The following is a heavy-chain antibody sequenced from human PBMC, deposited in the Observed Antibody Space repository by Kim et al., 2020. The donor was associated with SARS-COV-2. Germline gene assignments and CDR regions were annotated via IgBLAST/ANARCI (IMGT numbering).Heavy chain of an antibody. D-gene: IGHD3-10*01. Sequence: KFQGRVTMTRDTSISTAYMELSRLRSDDTAVYYCARGYYGSGSYSYGMDVWGQGTTVTVSS. V-gene: IGHV1-2*02. J-gene: IGHJ6*02. CDR3: ARGYYGSGSYSYGMDV.